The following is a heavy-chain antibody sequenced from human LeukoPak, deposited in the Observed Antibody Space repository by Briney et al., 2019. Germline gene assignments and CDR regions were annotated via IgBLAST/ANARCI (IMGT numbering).Heavy chain of an antibody. D-gene: IGHD4-23*01. J-gene: IGHJ2*01. Sequence: SQTLSLTCAVSGGSISSGGYSWSWIRQPPGKDLEWIGYIYHSGSTHYNPSLKSRVIISVDRSKNQFSLNLSSVTAADTAVYYCARTKSTVGYWYFDLWGRGTLVTVSS. CDR3: ARTKSTVGYWYFDL. V-gene: IGHV4-30-2*01. CDR1: GGSISSGGYS. CDR2: IYHSGST.